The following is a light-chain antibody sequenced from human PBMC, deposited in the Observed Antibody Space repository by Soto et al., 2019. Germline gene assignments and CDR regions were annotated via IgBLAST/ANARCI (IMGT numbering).Light chain of an antibody. CDR3: QQANIWPRT. CDR1: QALRRT. J-gene: IGKJ1*01. CDR2: GAS. Sequence: ENVRRLSLGTLFLTKGERATLSCRASQALRRTYIAWYQQKPGQAPSLLIYGASTRASGIPARFTGSGSGTEFTLTISSLQSEDFAVYYCQQANIWPRTFGEGTKVDIK. V-gene: IGKV3-15*01.